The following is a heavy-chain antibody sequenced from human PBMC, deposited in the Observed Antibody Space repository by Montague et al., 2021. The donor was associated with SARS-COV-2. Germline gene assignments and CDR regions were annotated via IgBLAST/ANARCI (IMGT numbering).Heavy chain of an antibody. D-gene: IGHD2-15*01. CDR3: ARSQHCGGGRCYSLSWFDP. J-gene: IGHJ5*02. CDR2: TYYRSQWYN. V-gene: IGHV6-1*01. Sequence: CAISGDSVCSNSAGWEWIRQSSARDLEWLGGTYYRSQWYNDYAVSVGSRIAINPDTSKNHFSLQLDSVTPEDTAVYYCARSQHCGGGRCYSLSWFDPWGQGTLVIVSS. CDR1: GDSVCSNSAG.